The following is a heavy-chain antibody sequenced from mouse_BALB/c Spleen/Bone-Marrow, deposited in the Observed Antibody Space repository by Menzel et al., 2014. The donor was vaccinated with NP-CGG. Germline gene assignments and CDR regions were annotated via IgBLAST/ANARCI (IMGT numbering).Heavy chain of an antibody. Sequence: QVQLQQSGAELVKPGASVKLSCKASGYTFTSYWIHWVKLRPGQGLEWIGEINPSNGRTNYNEKFKNKATLTVDKSSSTAYIQLSSLTSEDFAVYYCARYDGPAWFAYWGQGTLVTVSA. D-gene: IGHD2-3*01. V-gene: IGHV1S81*02. CDR2: INPSNGRT. J-gene: IGHJ3*01. CDR3: ARYDGPAWFAY. CDR1: GYTFTSYW.